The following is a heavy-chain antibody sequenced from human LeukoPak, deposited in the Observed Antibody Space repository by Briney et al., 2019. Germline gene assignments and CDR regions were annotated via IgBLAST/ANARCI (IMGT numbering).Heavy chain of an antibody. D-gene: IGHD2-2*01. V-gene: IGHV3-21*01. J-gene: IGHJ4*02. CDR1: GFTFRSYS. CDR2: ISSSSSYI. CDR3: AREGSYRSSTSSFDY. Sequence: GGSLRLSCAASGFTFRSYSMNWVRQAPGKGLEWASSISSSSSYIYYADSVEGRFDISRDNAKHSLYLQMNSRRAEDTAVYYCAREGSYRSSTSSFDYWGQGTLVTVSS.